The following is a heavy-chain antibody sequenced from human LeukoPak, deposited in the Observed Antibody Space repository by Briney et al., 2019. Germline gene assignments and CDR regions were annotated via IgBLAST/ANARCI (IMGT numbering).Heavy chain of an antibody. J-gene: IGHJ4*02. V-gene: IGHV1-2*02. D-gene: IGHD3-16*01. CDR2: INPNSGGT. CDR1: GYTFTGYY. CDR3: ARSYGLGGNYFDY. Sequence: ASVTVSCKASGYTFTGYYMHWVRPAPGQGLEWMGWINPNSGGTNYAQKFQGRVTMTRDTSISTAYMELSRLRSDDTAVYYCARSYGLGGNYFDYWGQGTLVTVSS.